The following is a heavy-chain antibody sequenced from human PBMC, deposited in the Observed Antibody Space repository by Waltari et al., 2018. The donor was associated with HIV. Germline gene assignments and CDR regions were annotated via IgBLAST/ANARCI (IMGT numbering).Heavy chain of an antibody. CDR2: ISPYNGNT. CDR1: GYTSIDHG. D-gene: IGHD4-17*01. V-gene: IGHV1-18*01. J-gene: IGHJ4*02. CDR3: ARVAGGDYFDY. Sequence: QVQLVQSGGEVKKPGASVKFSCTHSGYTSIDHGITWVRQAPGQGLEWMAWISPYNGNTDYAQRFQGRVSVTTDTSTNTAYMELRSLRSDDTAVYFCARVAGGDYFDYWGQGTLVTVSS.